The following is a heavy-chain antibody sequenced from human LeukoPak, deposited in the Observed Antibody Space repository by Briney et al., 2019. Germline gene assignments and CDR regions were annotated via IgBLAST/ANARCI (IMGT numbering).Heavy chain of an antibody. CDR1: GFTFSNYS. CDR3: ARDALQWLLLRYAFDI. V-gene: IGHV3-21*01. Sequence: GGSLRLSCAASGFTFSNYSMNWVRQAPGKGLEWVSSISTSGSFIFYADSVKGRFTISRDNAKNSLYLQMNSLSAEGTAVYYCARDALQWLLLRYAFDIWGQGTMVTVSS. J-gene: IGHJ3*02. D-gene: IGHD3-22*01. CDR2: ISTSGSFI.